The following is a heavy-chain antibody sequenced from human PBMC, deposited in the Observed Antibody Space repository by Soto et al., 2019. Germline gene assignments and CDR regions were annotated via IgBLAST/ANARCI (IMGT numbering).Heavy chain of an antibody. Sequence: ETLSCRDTVYGGSISRSYKRWIRQPPGKGLEWIGYIYYSGSTNYNPSLKSRVTISVDTSKNQFSLKLSSVTAADTAVYYCARGADYGDYWGQGTLVRVSS. J-gene: IGHJ4*02. CDR1: GGSISRSY. CDR3: ARGADYGDY. D-gene: IGHD4-17*01. V-gene: IGHV4-59*01. CDR2: IYYSGST.